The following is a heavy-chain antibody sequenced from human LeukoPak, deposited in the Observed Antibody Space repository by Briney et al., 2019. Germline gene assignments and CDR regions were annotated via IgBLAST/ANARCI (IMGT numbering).Heavy chain of an antibody. CDR2: INHSGST. J-gene: IGHJ4*02. D-gene: IGHD5-24*01. V-gene: IGHV4-34*01. Sequence: SETLSLTCAVYDGSFSGYYCSWIRQPPGKGLEWIGEINHSGSTNHNPSLKSRVTISVDTSKNQFSLKLSSVTAADTPVYFCARDGYNFGSFDYWGQGILVTVSS. CDR1: DGSFSGYY. CDR3: ARDGYNFGSFDY.